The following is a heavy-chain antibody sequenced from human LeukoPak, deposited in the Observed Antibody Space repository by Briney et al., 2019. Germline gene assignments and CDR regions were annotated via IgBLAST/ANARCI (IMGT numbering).Heavy chain of an antibody. D-gene: IGHD3-22*01. CDR3: ASPSKLVISRGGFDI. J-gene: IGHJ3*02. CDR2: IYFSET. CDR1: GGSSSDTTYY. Sequence: SETLSLTCTVSGGSSSDTTYYWTWIRQPPGKGLEWIASIYFSETKYNPSLKSRVTISGDTSKHQFSLKLCSVTAADTAVYYCASPSKLVISRGGFDIWGQGTVVTVSA. V-gene: IGHV4-39*01.